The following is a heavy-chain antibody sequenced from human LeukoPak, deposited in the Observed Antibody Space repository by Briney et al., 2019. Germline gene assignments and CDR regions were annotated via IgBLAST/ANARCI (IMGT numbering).Heavy chain of an antibody. D-gene: IGHD5-18*01. V-gene: IGHV3-33*01. CDR2: IWFDGRNK. CDR3: ARAPGADTAFDY. CDR1: GFTFSSYG. Sequence: GGSLRLSCAASGFTFSSYGMPWVRQAPGKGPEWVAVIWFDGRNKYYADSVKGRFTISRDNSKNTLYLQMNSLRAEDTAVYYCARAPGADTAFDYWGQGTLVTVSS. J-gene: IGHJ4*02.